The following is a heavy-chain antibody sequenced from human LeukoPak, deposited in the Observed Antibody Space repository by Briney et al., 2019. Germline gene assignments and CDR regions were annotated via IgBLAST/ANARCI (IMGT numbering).Heavy chain of an antibody. CDR2: IYWDDDK. CDR1: GFSLSTSGVG. D-gene: IGHD3-10*01. Sequence: SGPTLVKPTQTLTLTCTSSGFSLSTSGVGVGWIRQPPGKALEWLALIYWDDDKRYSPSLKSRLTITKDTSKNQVVLTMTNMDPVDTATYYCAHSYYYALQNWFDPWGQGTLVTVSS. J-gene: IGHJ5*02. CDR3: AHSYYYALQNWFDP. V-gene: IGHV2-5*02.